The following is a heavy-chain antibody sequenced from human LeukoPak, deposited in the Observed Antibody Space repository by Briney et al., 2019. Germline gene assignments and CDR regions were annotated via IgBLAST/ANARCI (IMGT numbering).Heavy chain of an antibody. CDR3: AREGSGRHDAIDI. Sequence: GGSLRLSCAASGFTVSSNYMSWVRQAPGKGLEWVSVIYSGGSTYYADSVKGRFTISRDNSKNTLYLQMNSLRAEDTAVYYCAREGSGRHDAIDIWGQGTMVTVSS. CDR1: GFTVSSNY. J-gene: IGHJ3*02. D-gene: IGHD3-10*01. CDR2: IYSGGST. V-gene: IGHV3-66*02.